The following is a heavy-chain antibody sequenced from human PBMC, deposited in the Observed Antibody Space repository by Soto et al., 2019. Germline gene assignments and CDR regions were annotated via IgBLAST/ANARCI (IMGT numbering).Heavy chain of an antibody. D-gene: IGHD3-16*01. CDR1: VFTFSDYY. CDR2: ISSSGSTI. CDR3: ARGTSGGGFDP. Sequence: PWGALLVASASSVFTFSDYYMSWIRQAPGKGLEWVSYISSSGSTIYYADSVKGRFTISRDNAKNSLYLQMNSLRAEDTAVYYCARGTSGGGFDPWGQGTMVTVSS. V-gene: IGHV3-11*01. J-gene: IGHJ5*02.